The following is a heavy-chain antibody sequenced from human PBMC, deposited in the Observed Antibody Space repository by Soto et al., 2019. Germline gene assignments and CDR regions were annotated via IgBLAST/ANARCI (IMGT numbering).Heavy chain of an antibody. CDR3: ARDRGPFLAGAPSADDRRKNWFDP. CDR2: INSDGSST. D-gene: IGHD2-15*01. CDR1: GFTFSSYW. V-gene: IGHV3-74*01. Sequence: GGSLRLSCAASGFTFSSYWMHWVRQAPGKGLVWVSRINSDGSSTSYADSVKGRFTISRDNAKNTLYLQMNSLRAEDTAVYYCARDRGPFLAGAPSADDRRKNWFDPWGQGTLVTVSS. J-gene: IGHJ5*02.